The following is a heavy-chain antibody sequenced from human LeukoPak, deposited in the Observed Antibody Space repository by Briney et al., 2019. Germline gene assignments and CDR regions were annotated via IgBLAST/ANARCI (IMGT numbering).Heavy chain of an antibody. CDR1: GYSFTNYW. V-gene: IGHV5-51*01. CDR2: IYPGDSDT. D-gene: IGHD6-19*01. Sequence: GESLRISCKGSGYSFTNYWIGWVRQMPGKGLEWMGSIYPGDSDTRYSPSFQGQVTISADKSISTAHVQWSSLKASDNAMYYCARSPDPMSHTSGWYNAFDIWGQGTMVTVSS. J-gene: IGHJ3*02. CDR3: ARSPDPMSHTSGWYNAFDI.